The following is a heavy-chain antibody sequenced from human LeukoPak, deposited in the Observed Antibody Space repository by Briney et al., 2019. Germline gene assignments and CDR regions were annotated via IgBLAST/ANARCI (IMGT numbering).Heavy chain of an antibody. Sequence: PGGSLRLSCAASGFTFSTYAMHWVRQAPGKGLEWVSYISSSSSTIYYADPVKGRFTISRDNAKNSLYLQMNSLRAEDTAVYYCARAPTYRGYMGVWGKGTTVTVSS. V-gene: IGHV3-48*01. CDR1: GFTFSTYA. D-gene: IGHD4-11*01. CDR3: ARAPTYRGYMGV. CDR2: ISSSSSTI. J-gene: IGHJ6*03.